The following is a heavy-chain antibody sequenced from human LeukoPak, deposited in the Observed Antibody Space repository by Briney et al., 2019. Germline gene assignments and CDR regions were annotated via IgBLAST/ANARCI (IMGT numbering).Heavy chain of an antibody. CDR3: ARDSYSSSRNDY. J-gene: IGHJ4*02. D-gene: IGHD6-13*01. Sequence: GGSLRLSCVAPGFSFSDYYMTWIRQAPGKGLEWISYISSSASTIYYADSVKGRFTISRDNAKNSLYLQMNSLRTEDTAVYFCARDSYSSSRNDYWGQGTLVTVSS. CDR1: GFSFSDYY. V-gene: IGHV3-11*04. CDR2: ISSSASTI.